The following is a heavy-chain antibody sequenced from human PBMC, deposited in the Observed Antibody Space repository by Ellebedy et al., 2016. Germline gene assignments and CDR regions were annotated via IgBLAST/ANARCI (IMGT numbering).Heavy chain of an antibody. CDR3: ARLAGYSGYDPFDY. CDR1: GYIFTSYW. J-gene: IGHJ4*02. V-gene: IGHV5-51*01. D-gene: IGHD5-12*01. CDR2: IYSGDSNT. Sequence: GESLKISXKGSGYIFTSYWIGLVRQMPGKGLEWMGIIYSGDSNTRYSPSLQGQVTISADKSINTAYLQWSSLKASDTAIYYCARLAGYSGYDPFDYWGQGTLVTVSS.